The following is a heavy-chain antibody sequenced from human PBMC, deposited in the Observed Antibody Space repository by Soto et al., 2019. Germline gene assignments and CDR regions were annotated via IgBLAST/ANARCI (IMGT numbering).Heavy chain of an antibody. CDR2: VIPIFGTA. CDR3: ARELGGSYEGVDY. J-gene: IGHJ4*02. CDR1: GGTFSSYA. Sequence: QVHLVQSGAEVKKPGSSVKVSCKASGGTFSSYAISWVRQAPGQGLEWMGGVIPIFGTANYEQKFQGRVTITADESTSTDYMELSRLRSEDTAVYYCARELGGSYEGVDYWAQGTMVTVSS. V-gene: IGHV1-69*01. D-gene: IGHD1-26*01.